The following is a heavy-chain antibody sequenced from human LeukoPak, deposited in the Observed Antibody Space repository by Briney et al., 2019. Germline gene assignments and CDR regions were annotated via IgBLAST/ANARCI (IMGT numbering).Heavy chain of an antibody. V-gene: IGHV3-23*01. CDR3: AKENVVVAAAVPDY. Sequence: GGSLPQTRAACGFIFSDYAMSWVRQAPGKGLAGVSVISGSGGSTYYADSVMGRFTISRDNSKNTLYMQMSSLRAEDTAVYYCAKENVVVAAAVPDYWGQGTLVTVSS. D-gene: IGHD2-15*01. CDR2: ISGSGGST. CDR1: GFIFSDYA. J-gene: IGHJ4*02.